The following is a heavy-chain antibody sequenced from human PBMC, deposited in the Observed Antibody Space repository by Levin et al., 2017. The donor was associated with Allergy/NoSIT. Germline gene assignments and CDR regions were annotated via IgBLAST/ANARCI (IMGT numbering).Heavy chain of an antibody. CDR2: IYPGDSDT. CDR3: ARLGTGSGSYYPFDY. J-gene: IGHJ4*02. CDR1: GYSFSSYW. Sequence: GGSPRLSCKGSGYSFSSYWIGWVRQMPGKGLEWMGIIYPGDSDTRYSPSFQGQVTISADKSISTAYVQWSSLKASDTAMYYCARLGTGSGSYYPFDYWGQGTLVTVSS. D-gene: IGHD3-10*01. V-gene: IGHV5-51*01.